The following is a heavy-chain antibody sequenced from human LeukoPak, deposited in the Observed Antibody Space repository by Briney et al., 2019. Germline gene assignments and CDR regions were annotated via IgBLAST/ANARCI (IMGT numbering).Heavy chain of an antibody. CDR1: GFTFSGYA. CDR2: ISFDGSNE. D-gene: IGHD2/OR15-2a*01. CDR3: ARVKGNRGWFFFDY. Sequence: GGSLRLSCAASGFTFSGYALHWVRQAPGKGLECVASISFDGSNENYADSVKGRFSISRDNSKSALYLQMNSLRLEDTAVYFCARVKGNRGWFFFDYWGQGVLVTVSS. J-gene: IGHJ4*02. V-gene: IGHV3-30*04.